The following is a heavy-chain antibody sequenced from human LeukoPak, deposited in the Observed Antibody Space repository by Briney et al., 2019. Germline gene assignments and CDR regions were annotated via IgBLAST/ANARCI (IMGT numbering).Heavy chain of an antibody. CDR3: ARDLALYSSGFGNY. CDR2: ISSSSSYI. Sequence: GGSLRLSCAASGFTFNSYSMNWVRQAPGKGLEWVSSISSSSSYIYYADPVKGRFTISRDNAKNSLYLQMNSLRAEDTVVYYCARDLALYSSGFGNYWGQGTLVTVSS. CDR1: GFTFNSYS. J-gene: IGHJ4*02. V-gene: IGHV3-21*01. D-gene: IGHD6-19*01.